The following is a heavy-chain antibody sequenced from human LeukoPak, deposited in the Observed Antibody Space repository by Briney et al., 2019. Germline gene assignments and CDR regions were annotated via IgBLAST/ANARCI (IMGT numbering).Heavy chain of an antibody. CDR1: GFTFSSYE. D-gene: IGHD5-24*01. V-gene: IGHV3-48*03. CDR3: ARDPRWLPLDY. CDR2: ISSSGSTI. J-gene: IGHJ4*02. Sequence: GGSLRLSCAASGFTFSSYEMNWVRQAPGKGLEWVSYISSSGSTIYYADSVKGRFTISRDNAKNSLYLQMNSLRAEDTAVYYCARDPRWLPLDYWGQGTLVTVSS.